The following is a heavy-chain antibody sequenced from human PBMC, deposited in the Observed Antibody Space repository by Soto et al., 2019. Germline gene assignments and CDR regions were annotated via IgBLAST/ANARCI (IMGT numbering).Heavy chain of an antibody. V-gene: IGHV3-11*01. CDR1: GITVSHYH. D-gene: IGHD6-19*01. J-gene: IGHJ4*02. CDR2: ISNSGNTK. CDR3: VGIASGWGFAY. Sequence: QVQLVESEGGLVKPGGSLRLSCAASGITVSHYHMNWIRQVPGKGLEWISYISNSGNTKAYADSVKGRFTISRDNAKSSLYLQMNSLRAEDTAIYYCVGIASGWGFAYWGQGTLVTVSS.